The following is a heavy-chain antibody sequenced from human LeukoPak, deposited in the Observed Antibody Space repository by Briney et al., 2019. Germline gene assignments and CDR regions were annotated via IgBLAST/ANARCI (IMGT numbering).Heavy chain of an antibody. J-gene: IGHJ4*02. Sequence: GGSLRLSCAASGFTFSSYWMSWVRQAPGKGLEWVANIKQDGSEKYYVDSVKGRFTISGDNAKNSLYLQMNSLRAEDTAVYYCARGQERYYYGSGSYSPYYFDYWGQGTLVTVSS. CDR1: GFTFSSYW. CDR2: IKQDGSEK. V-gene: IGHV3-7*01. CDR3: ARGQERYYYGSGSYSPYYFDY. D-gene: IGHD3-10*01.